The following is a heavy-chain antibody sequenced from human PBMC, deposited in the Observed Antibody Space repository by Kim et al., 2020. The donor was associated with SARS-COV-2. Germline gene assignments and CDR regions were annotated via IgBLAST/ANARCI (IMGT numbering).Heavy chain of an antibody. CDR2: ISSSGSTI. CDR1: GFTFSSYE. Sequence: GGSLRLSCAASGFTFSSYEMNWVRQAPGKGLEWVSYISSSGSTIYYADSVKGRFTISRDNAKNSLYLQMNSLRAEDTAVYYCVLYSSGYRDAFDIWGQGTMVTVSS. CDR3: VLYSSGYRDAFDI. V-gene: IGHV3-48*03. D-gene: IGHD6-19*01. J-gene: IGHJ3*02.